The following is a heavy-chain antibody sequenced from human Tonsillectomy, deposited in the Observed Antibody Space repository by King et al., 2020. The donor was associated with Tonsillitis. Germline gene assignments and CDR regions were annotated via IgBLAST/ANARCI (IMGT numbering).Heavy chain of an antibody. J-gene: IGHJ6*02. CDR3: ARDPATVTTYYYYYGMDV. D-gene: IGHD4-17*01. CDR1: GYTFTSYG. V-gene: IGHV1-18*01. CDR2: ISAYNGNT. Sequence: PGGSGKVSCKASGYTFTSYGISWVRQAPGQGLEWMGWISAYNGNTNYAQKLQDRVTMTTDTSPSTAYLELRSLRSDDTAVYYCARDPATVTTYYYYYGMDVWGQGTTVTVS.